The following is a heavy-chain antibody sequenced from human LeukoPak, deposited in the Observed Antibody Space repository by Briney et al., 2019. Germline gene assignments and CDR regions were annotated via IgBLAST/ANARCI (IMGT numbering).Heavy chain of an antibody. CDR1: GGSISSGDYY. CDR3: ARWDGYNYFYFDY. Sequence: KPSETLSLTCTVSGGSISSGDYYWGWIRQPPGKGLEWIGYIYYSGSTYYNPSLKSRVTISVDTSKNQFSLKLSSVPAADTAVYYCARWDGYNYFYFDYWGQGTLVTVSS. V-gene: IGHV4-30-4*01. J-gene: IGHJ4*02. D-gene: IGHD5-24*01. CDR2: IYYSGST.